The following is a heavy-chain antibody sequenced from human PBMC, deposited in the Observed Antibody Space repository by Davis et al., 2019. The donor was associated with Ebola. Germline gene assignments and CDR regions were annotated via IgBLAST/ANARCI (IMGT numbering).Heavy chain of an antibody. Sequence: GESLKISCAASGFTFPKAWLNWVRQPTGKGLEWVSAIGTAGDTYYPDSVKGRFTISRENAKNSLYLQMNSLRSDDTAVYYCARGYGSSDSRLFDYWGQGTVVTVSS. D-gene: IGHD3-22*01. CDR3: ARGYGSSDSRLFDY. V-gene: IGHV3-13*01. CDR2: IGTAGDT. CDR1: GFTFPKAW. J-gene: IGHJ4*02.